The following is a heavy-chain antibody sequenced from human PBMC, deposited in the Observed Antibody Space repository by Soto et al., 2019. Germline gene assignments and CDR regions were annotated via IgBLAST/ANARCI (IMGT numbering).Heavy chain of an antibody. Sequence: GGSLRLSCAASGFTFSSYGMHWVRQAPGKGLEWVAVIWYDGSNKYYADSVKGRFTISRDNSKNTLYLQMNSLRAEDTAVYYCARNNYYGSGSYYNDYWGQGTLVTVSS. CDR1: GFTFSSYG. CDR3: ARNNYYGSGSYYNDY. D-gene: IGHD3-10*01. J-gene: IGHJ4*02. CDR2: IWYDGSNK. V-gene: IGHV3-33*01.